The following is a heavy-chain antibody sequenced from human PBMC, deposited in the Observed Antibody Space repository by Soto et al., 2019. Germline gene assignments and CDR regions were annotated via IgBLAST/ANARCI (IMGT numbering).Heavy chain of an antibody. V-gene: IGHV3-74*01. D-gene: IGHD6-19*01. CDR3: AAHRRGWQEDY. CDR1: GLTFNNYW. Sequence: EVQVVESGGGLVQPGGSLRLSCGVSGLTFNNYWMHWVRQAPGKGLVWVSRIIGDGSDIRYADSVKGRFTVSRDNAKNTVYLQMNSLSDDDTAIYYCAAHRRGWQEDYWGQGTLVTVSS. CDR2: IIGDGSDI. J-gene: IGHJ4*02.